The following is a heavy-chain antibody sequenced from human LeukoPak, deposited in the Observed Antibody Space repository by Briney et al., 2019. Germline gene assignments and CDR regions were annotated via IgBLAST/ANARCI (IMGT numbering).Heavy chain of an antibody. Sequence: SETLSLTCTVSGDSISSYYWSWTRQPPGKGLEWIGYIYYSGSTNYNPSLGSRVTISVDTSKNHFSLKLSSVTAADTAVYYCARLDYYDSSGYFYGVFDIWGQGTMVTVSS. V-gene: IGHV4-59*01. D-gene: IGHD3-22*01. CDR1: GDSISSYY. CDR2: IYYSGST. CDR3: ARLDYYDSSGYFYGVFDI. J-gene: IGHJ3*02.